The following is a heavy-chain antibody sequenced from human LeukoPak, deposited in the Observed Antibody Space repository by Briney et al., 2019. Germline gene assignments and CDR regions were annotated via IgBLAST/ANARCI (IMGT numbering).Heavy chain of an antibody. CDR2: LHASESI. J-gene: IGHJ3*01. D-gene: IGHD5-12*01. Sequence: SETLSLTCTVSGGSISSYYWSWIRQSAAQGLEWIGRLHASESIIYNPSLKSRVTMSIDTSKDQLSLTLTSVTAADSAVYYCASLSGAAFDVWGQGTVVTVSS. CDR3: ASLSGAAFDV. V-gene: IGHV4-4*07. CDR1: GGSISSYY.